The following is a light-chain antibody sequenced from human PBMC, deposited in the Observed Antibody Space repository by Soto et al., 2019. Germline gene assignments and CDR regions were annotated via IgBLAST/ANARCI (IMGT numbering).Light chain of an antibody. V-gene: IGKV3-20*01. J-gene: IGKJ1*01. CDR2: GAS. Sequence: EVVLTQSPGTLSLPPGERATLSCRTSQSVSSNYLAWYQQKPGQSPRLLMSGASRRATGVPDRFSGSGSRTDFTLTISRLEPEDFAVYYCQQYGHSLWAFGQGTKVDIK. CDR1: QSVSSNY. CDR3: QQYGHSLWA.